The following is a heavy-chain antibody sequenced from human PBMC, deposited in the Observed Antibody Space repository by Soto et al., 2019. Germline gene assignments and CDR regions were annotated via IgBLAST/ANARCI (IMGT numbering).Heavy chain of an antibody. J-gene: IGHJ4*02. CDR2: INHSGST. CDR3: ARGPEGVVVIASFDY. CDR1: GGSFSGYY. V-gene: IGHV4-34*01. Sequence: SETLSLTCAVYGGSFSGYYWSWIRQPPGKGLEWIGEINHSGSTNYNPSLKSRVTISVDTSKNQFSLKLSSVTAADTAVYYCARGPEGVVVIASFDYWGQGTLVTVSS. D-gene: IGHD2-21*01.